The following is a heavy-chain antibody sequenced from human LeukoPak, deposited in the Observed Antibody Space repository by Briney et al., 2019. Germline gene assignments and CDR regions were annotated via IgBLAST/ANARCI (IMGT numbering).Heavy chain of an antibody. CDR2: ISGSGGST. CDR3: AKDIGVAVVAATAAFDI. V-gene: IGHV3-23*01. D-gene: IGHD2-15*01. Sequence: GGSLRLSCAASGFTFSSYAMSWVRQAPGKGLEWVSAISGSGGSTYYADSVKGRFTISRDNSKNTLYLRMNSLRAEDTAVYYCAKDIGVAVVAATAAFDIWGQGTMVTVSS. CDR1: GFTFSSYA. J-gene: IGHJ3*02.